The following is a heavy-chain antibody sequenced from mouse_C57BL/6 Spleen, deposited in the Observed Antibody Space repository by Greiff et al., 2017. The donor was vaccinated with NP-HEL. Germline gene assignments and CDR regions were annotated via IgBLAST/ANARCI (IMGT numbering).Heavy chain of an antibody. V-gene: IGHV1-85*01. Sequence: VHLVESGPELVKPGASVKLSCKASGYTFTSYDINWVKQRPGQGLEWIGWIYPRDGSTKYNEKFKGKATLTVDTSSSTAYMELHSLTSEDSAVYFCARDSLGDYWGQGTTLTVSS. J-gene: IGHJ2*01. D-gene: IGHD3-2*01. CDR2: IYPRDGST. CDR1: GYTFTSYD. CDR3: ARDSLGDY.